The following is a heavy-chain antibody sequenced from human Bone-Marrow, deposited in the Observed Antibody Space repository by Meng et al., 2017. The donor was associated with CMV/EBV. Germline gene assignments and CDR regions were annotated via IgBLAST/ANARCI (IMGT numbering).Heavy chain of an antibody. V-gene: IGHV4-34*01. CDR2: INHSGST. CDR3: AREGATARDFDY. CDR1: GGSFSGYY. D-gene: IGHD1-26*01. J-gene: IGHJ4*02. Sequence: GSLRLSCAVYGGSFSGYYWSWIRQPPGKGLEWIGEINHSGSTNYNPSLKSRVTKSVDTSKNQFSLKLSSVTAADTAVYYCAREGATARDFDYWGQGTLVTVSS.